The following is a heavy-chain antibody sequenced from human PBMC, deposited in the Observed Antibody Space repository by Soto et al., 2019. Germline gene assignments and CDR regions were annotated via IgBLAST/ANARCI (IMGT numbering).Heavy chain of an antibody. V-gene: IGHV3-7*01. J-gene: IGHJ4*02. CDR2: IRQVGGEK. CDR3: ARDPEPYDFWSGYLRGGYYFDY. Sequence: GGSLRLSCAASGFTFSSYWMSWVRQAPGKGLEGVPTIRQVGGEKYYGDSVKGRFTISRDNAKNSLYLQMNSLRAEDTAVYYCARDPEPYDFWSGYLRGGYYFDYWGQGTLVTVSS. D-gene: IGHD3-3*01. CDR1: GFTFSSYW.